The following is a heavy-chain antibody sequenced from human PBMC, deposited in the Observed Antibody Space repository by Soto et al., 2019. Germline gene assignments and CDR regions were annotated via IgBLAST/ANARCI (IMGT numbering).Heavy chain of an antibody. V-gene: IGHV3-64D*06. CDR1: GFTFRIYT. D-gene: IGHD2-21*01. Sequence: GGSVRLSCSASGFTFRIYTMFWVRQAPGKGLEYVSAISTNGGSTSYADSVKGRFIISRDNSKNTLFLQMSSLRVEDTGVYYCVTRINSVEPASIDDFWGQGTLVTVST. J-gene: IGHJ4*02. CDR3: VTRINSVEPASIDDF. CDR2: ISTNGGST.